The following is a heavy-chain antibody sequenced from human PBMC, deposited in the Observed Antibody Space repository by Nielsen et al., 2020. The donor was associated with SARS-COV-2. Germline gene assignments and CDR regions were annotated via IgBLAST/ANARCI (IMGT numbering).Heavy chain of an antibody. D-gene: IGHD5-18*01. V-gene: IGHV5-51*01. CDR1: GYSFTSYW. CDR3: ARHMVRGDTAMVHIFDI. Sequence: GGSLRLSCQGSGYSFTSYWIGWVRQMPGKGLEWVGLIYPGDSDTRYSPSFQGQVSISADKSISTAYLQWSSLKASDTAMYYCARHMVRGDTAMVHIFDIWGQGTMVTVSS. J-gene: IGHJ3*02. CDR2: IYPGDSDT.